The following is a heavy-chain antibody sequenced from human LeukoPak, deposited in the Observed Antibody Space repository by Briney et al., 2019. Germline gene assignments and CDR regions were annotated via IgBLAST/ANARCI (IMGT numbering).Heavy chain of an antibody. CDR1: GFTFSSYW. J-gene: IGHJ4*02. CDR3: ARISRWGPY. D-gene: IGHD3-16*01. V-gene: IGHV4-39*07. Sequence: GSLRLSCAASGFTFSSYWMSWVRQAPGKGLEWIGTVYYSGINYSSPSLKSRVTLSVDTSKNQFSLNLSSVTAADTAVYYCARISRWGPYWGQGTLVTVSS. CDR2: VYYSGIN.